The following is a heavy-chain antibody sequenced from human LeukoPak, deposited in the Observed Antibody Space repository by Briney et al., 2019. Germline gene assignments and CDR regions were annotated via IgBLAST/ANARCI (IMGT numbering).Heavy chain of an antibody. V-gene: IGHV1-69*05. J-gene: IGHJ4*02. Sequence: SVKVSCKASGGTFSSYAISWVRQAPGQGLEWMRRIIPIFGTANYAQKFQGRVTITTDESTSTAYMELSSLRSEDTAVYYCARDLSRYDFWSGYYVYWGQGTLVTVSS. CDR3: ARDLSRYDFWSGYYVY. D-gene: IGHD3-3*01. CDR2: IIPIFGTA. CDR1: GGTFSSYA.